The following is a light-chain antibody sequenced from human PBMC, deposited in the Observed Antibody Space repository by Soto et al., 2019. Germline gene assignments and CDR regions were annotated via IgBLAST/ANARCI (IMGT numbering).Light chain of an antibody. V-gene: IGKV3-15*01. J-gene: IGKJ5*01. CDR1: QSVSNN. CDR2: GAS. Sequence: EIVMTQSPATLSLSPGERATLSCRASQSVSNNLAWYQQKLGHAPRLLIYGASTRATGIPARFSGSGSGTEFTLTISSLQSEDFAVYYCQQYNNWPPVTFGQGTRLEIK. CDR3: QQYNNWPPVT.